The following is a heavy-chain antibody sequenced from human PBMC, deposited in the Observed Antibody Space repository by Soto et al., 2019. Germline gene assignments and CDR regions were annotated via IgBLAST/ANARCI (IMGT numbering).Heavy chain of an antibody. Sequence: QVQLEQSGAEVKKPGSSVKVSCKASGGAFDNSAISWVRQAPGQGLEWVGGIMPIFRTPDYSQKFQGRVTITADESTSTAYMELSGLRSDATAAYYCARDKDRPQIGGNYDYIVDVWGQGTTVTVSS. J-gene: IGHJ6*02. CDR2: IMPIFRTP. V-gene: IGHV1-69*12. CDR1: GGAFDNSA. CDR3: ARDKDRPQIGGNYDYIVDV.